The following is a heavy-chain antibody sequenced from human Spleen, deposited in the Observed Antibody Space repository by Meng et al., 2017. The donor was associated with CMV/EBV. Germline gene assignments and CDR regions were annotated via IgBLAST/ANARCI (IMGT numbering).Heavy chain of an antibody. CDR3: ARDSLRDGTPFDY. Sequence: QVQLPESGPGLVKPSETLSLTCTVSGGSISSSSYYWGWIRQPPGKGLEWIGSIYYSGSTYYNQSLKSRVTISVDTSKNQFSLKLSSVTAADTAVYYCARDSLRDGTPFDYWGQGTLVTVSS. CDR1: GGSISSSSYY. CDR2: IYYSGST. D-gene: IGHD5-24*01. J-gene: IGHJ4*02. V-gene: IGHV4-39*07.